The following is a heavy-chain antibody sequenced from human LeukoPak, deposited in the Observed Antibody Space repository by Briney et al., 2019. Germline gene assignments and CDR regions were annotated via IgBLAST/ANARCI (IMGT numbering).Heavy chain of an antibody. CDR1: GFTFSSYS. J-gene: IGHJ4*02. CDR2: IYGDGRT. V-gene: IGHV3-53*01. D-gene: IGHD3-3*01. Sequence: GGSLRLSCAASGFTFSSYSMNWVRQAPGNGLERVSVIYGDGRTSHSASVRGRFTISRDNSKNIVSLQMNNLRAEDTAVYYCARGRGLGVVSPYFDYWGQGTLVTVSS. CDR3: ARGRGLGVVSPYFDY.